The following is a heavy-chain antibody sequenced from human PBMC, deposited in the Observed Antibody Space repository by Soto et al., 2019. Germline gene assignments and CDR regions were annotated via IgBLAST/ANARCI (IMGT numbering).Heavy chain of an antibody. CDR1: RYTFTNYG. CDR3: ARKSLSNFNWFDP. D-gene: IGHD4-4*01. Sequence: QLQLVQSGTELKKPGASVKVSCKASRYTFTNYGITWVRQAPGQGLEWMGWINADYGNTNYEQKFQGRVTMTTDTSTNTAYMELRSLRSDDTAVYYCARKSLSNFNWFDPWGQGTLVTVSS. J-gene: IGHJ5*02. V-gene: IGHV1-18*04. CDR2: INADYGNT.